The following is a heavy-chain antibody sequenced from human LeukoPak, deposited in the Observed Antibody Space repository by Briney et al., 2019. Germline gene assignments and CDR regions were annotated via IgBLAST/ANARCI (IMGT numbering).Heavy chain of an antibody. CDR3: ARDGFSGYIWDGVDV. CDR1: GGSISSHY. D-gene: IGHD5-12*01. J-gene: IGHJ6*02. V-gene: IGHV4-59*11. CDR2: IYYTGTT. Sequence: PSETLSLTCNVSGGSISSHYWNWIRQPPGKGLEWIGYIYYTGTTNYNPSLKSRVSISVDTSKTQFSLQLSSVTAADTAVYFCARDGFSGYIWDGVDVWGQGTTVTVSS.